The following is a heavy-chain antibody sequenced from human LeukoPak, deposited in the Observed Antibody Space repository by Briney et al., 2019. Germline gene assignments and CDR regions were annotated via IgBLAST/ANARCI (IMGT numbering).Heavy chain of an antibody. V-gene: IGHV3-21*06. D-gene: IGHD3-10*01. CDR1: GFTFNDHG. CDR2: ISGSGGDI. CDR3: AREAGSIIDY. J-gene: IGHJ4*02. Sequence: GGSLRLSCTASGFTFNDHGMSWVRQAPGKGLEWVSSISGSGGDIYYADSVKGRFTISRDNAKNLLFLQMNSLRVEETAVYYCAREAGSIIDYWGQGTLITVSS.